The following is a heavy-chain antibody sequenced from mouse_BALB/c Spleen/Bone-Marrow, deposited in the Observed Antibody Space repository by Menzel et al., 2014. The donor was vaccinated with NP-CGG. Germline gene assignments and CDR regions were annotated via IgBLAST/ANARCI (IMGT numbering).Heavy chain of an antibody. Sequence: EVKVEESGPGLVKPFQSLSLTCTVTGYSITSDYAWNWIRQFPGNKLEWMGYISYSGSFSYNPSLKSRISVTRDTSENQFFLQLNSVTAEDTATYYCARSGGKRYFAVWGAGTSVTVSS. CDR3: ARSGGKRYFAV. CDR1: GYSITSDYA. V-gene: IGHV3-2*02. CDR2: ISYSGSF. J-gene: IGHJ1*01. D-gene: IGHD1-1*02.